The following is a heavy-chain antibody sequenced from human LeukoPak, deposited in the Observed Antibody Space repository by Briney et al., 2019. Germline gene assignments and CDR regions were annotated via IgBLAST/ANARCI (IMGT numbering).Heavy chain of an antibody. D-gene: IGHD3-3*01. CDR1: GFTFDDYA. V-gene: IGHV3-9*01. CDR3: AKGPFYDFWSGYFDY. Sequence: GRSLRLSCAASGFTFDDYAMHWVRQAPGKGLEWVSGISWNSGSIGYADSVKGRFTISRDNAKNSLYLQINSLRAEDTALYYCAKGPFYDFWSGYFDYWGQGTLVTVSS. CDR2: ISWNSGSI. J-gene: IGHJ4*02.